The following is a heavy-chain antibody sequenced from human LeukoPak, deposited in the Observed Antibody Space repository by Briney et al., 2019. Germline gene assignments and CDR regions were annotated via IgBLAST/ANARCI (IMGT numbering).Heavy chain of an antibody. CDR1: GGSISSYY. CDR3: ARAPRGVVVKSDAFDI. Sequence: SETLSLTCTVSGGSISSYYWSWIRQPPGKGLEWIGYIYYSGSTNYNPSLKSRVRTSVDTSKKQFSLKLSSVAAADTAVYYCARAPRGVVVKSDAFDIWGQGTMVTVSS. CDR2: IYYSGST. D-gene: IGHD2-15*01. V-gene: IGHV4-59*01. J-gene: IGHJ3*02.